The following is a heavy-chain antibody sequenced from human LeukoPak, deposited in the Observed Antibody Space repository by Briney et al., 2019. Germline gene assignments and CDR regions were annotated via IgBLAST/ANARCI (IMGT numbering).Heavy chain of an antibody. D-gene: IGHD2-15*01. J-gene: IGHJ4*02. CDR2: IYTSGST. V-gene: IGHV4-4*07. CDR1: GGSISSYY. CDR3: ARESCCSGGSCYSSFDY. Sequence: SETLSLTCTVSGGSISSYYWSWIRQPAGKGLEWIGRIYTSGSTNYNPSLKSRVTISVDKSKNQFSLKLSSVTAADTAVYYCARESCCSGGSCYSSFDYWGQGTLVTVSS.